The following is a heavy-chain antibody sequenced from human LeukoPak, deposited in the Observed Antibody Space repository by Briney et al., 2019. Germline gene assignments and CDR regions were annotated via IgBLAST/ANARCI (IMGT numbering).Heavy chain of an antibody. J-gene: IGHJ3*02. V-gene: IGHV4-39*01. CDR1: GGSLSSSSYY. D-gene: IGHD1-26*01. CDR2: IYYSGST. CDR3: ARQLYRSYLDAFDI. Sequence: PSETLSLTCTVSGGSLSSSSYYWGWIRQPPGRGLEWIGSIYYSGSTYYNPSLKSRVTISVDTSKNQFSLKLSSVTAADTAVYYCARQLYRSYLDAFDIWGQGTMVTVSS.